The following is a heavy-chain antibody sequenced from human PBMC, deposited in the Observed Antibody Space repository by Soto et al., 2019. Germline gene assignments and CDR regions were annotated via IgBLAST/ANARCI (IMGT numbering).Heavy chain of an antibody. J-gene: IGHJ4*02. CDR1: GFTFSNLA. D-gene: IGHD6-25*01. CDR3: AILNAASGSY. CDR2: IDAGGGST. Sequence: EVQLLESGGGLVQPGGSLRLSCTASGFTFSNLAITWVRQAPGEGLEWVSTIDAGGGSTHYADSVKGRFAISRDNSKNTLYLQMNGRGAEDTAVYYCAILNAASGSYWGQGRLITVSS. V-gene: IGHV3-23*01.